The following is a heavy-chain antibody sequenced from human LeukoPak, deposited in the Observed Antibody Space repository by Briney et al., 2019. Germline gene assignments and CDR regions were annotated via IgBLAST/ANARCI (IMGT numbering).Heavy chain of an antibody. CDR2: ISAYNGNT. CDR3: ARGRGSGWYLDY. CDR1: GYTFTSYG. V-gene: IGHV1-18*03. Sequence: ASVKVSCKASGYTFTSYGISWVRQAPGQGLEWMGWISAYNGNTNYAQKLQGRVTMTTDTSTSTAYMELSSLRSEDMAVYYCARGRGSGWYLDYWGQGTLVTVSS. D-gene: IGHD6-19*01. J-gene: IGHJ4*02.